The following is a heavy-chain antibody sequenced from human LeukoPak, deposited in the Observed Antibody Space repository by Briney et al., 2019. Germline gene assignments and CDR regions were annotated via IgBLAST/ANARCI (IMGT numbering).Heavy chain of an antibody. J-gene: IGHJ4*02. Sequence: ASVKVSCKASGYTFTSYDINWVRQATGQALEWMGWMNPNSGNTGYAQKFQGRVTMTRNTSISTAYMELSSLRSEDTAVYYCARGYIYSGDDLPYWGQGTLVTVSS. CDR2: MNPNSGNT. CDR1: GYTFTSYD. D-gene: IGHD5-12*01. V-gene: IGHV1-8*01. CDR3: ARGYIYSGDDLPY.